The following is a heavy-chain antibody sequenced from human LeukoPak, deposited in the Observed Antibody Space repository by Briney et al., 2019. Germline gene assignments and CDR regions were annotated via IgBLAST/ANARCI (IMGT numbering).Heavy chain of an antibody. CDR3: AKDVEAAAGYSFDY. Sequence: GGSLRLSCAASGFTFSSYAMSWVRQAPGKGLEWVSVISESGGSTYYADSVKGRFTISRDNSKNTLYLQMNSLRAEDTAVYYCAKDVEAAAGYSFDYWGQGTLVSVSS. D-gene: IGHD6-13*01. J-gene: IGHJ4*02. V-gene: IGHV3-23*01. CDR2: ISESGGST. CDR1: GFTFSSYA.